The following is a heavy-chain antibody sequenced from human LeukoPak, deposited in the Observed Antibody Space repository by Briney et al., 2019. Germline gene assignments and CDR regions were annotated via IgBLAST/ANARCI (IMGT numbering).Heavy chain of an antibody. Sequence: PGGSLRLSCAAAGSAFSSNALSWVRQAPGEGLDWVSSISVSSTTYYLDSVKGRFTISRDNSNNALFLQMNSLRAEDTALYYCAKCNLDNCREGFHIWGQGTMVTVSS. D-gene: IGHD1-1*01. CDR2: ISVSSTT. J-gene: IGHJ3*02. CDR3: AKCNLDNCREGFHI. V-gene: IGHV3-23*01. CDR1: GSAFSSNA.